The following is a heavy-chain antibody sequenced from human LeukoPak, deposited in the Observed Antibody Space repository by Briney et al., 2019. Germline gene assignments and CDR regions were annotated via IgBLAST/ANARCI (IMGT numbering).Heavy chain of an antibody. V-gene: IGHV3-7*01. CDR1: GFTFSSYW. CDR3: ARVSNGSSWATAYYYYYYYMDV. CDR2: IKQDGSEK. D-gene: IGHD6-13*01. Sequence: PGGSLRLSCAASGFTFSSYWMSWVRQAPGKGLEWVANIKQDGSEKYYVDSVKGRFTISRDNAKNSLYLQMNSLRAEDTAVYYCARVSNGSSWATAYYYYYYYMDVWGKGTTVTVSS. J-gene: IGHJ6*03.